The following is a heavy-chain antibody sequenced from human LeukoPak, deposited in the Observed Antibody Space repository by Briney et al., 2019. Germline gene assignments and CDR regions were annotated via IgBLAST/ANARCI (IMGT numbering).Heavy chain of an antibody. V-gene: IGHV1-69*02. CDR3: ARGGGDFIVVVPAAQGEVWFDP. CDR1: GGTFSSYN. Sequence: GAPVKGSCKASGGTFSSYNINWGRQGPGQGLEWVGRIIPILGLANYAQKFQGRVTITADKSTSTAYMELSSLRSEDTAVYYCARGGGDFIVVVPAAQGEVWFDPWGQGTLVTVSS. D-gene: IGHD2-2*01. J-gene: IGHJ5*02. CDR2: IIPILGLA.